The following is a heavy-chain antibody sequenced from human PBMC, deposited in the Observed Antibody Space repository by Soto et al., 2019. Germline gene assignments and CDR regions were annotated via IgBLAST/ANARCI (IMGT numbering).Heavy chain of an antibody. CDR3: VRFEGIWYFDL. V-gene: IGHV3-7*01. Sequence: EVQLVESGGGLVQPGGSLRLSCAASGFTFSRPWMTWFRQAPGKGKEWVVNIQQDGSKRYFVASVKGRFTISRDSAKTSVYRQMNSLSAEHTAVYYCVRFEGIWYFDLWGRGTLVTVSS. D-gene: IGHD3-10*01. J-gene: IGHJ2*01. CDR2: IQQDGSKR. CDR1: GFTFSRPW.